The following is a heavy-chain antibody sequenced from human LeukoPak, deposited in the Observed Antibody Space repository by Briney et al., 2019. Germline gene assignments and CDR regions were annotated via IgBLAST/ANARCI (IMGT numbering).Heavy chain of an antibody. J-gene: IGHJ4*02. CDR2: INPNSGGT. D-gene: IGHD5-18*01. V-gene: IGHV1-2*02. CDR1: GYTFTGYY. Sequence: GASVKVSCKASGYTFTGYYMHWVRQAPEQGLEWMGWINPNSGGTNYAQKFQGRVTMTRDTSISTAYMELSRLRSDDTAVYYCAIHVDTAMATGYWGQGTLVTVSS. CDR3: AIHVDTAMATGY.